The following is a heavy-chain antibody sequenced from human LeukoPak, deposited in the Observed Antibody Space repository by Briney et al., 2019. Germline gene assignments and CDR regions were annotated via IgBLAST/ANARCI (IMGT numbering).Heavy chain of an antibody. J-gene: IGHJ4*02. CDR3: ARDGYYWHY. CDR1: GFTVSSYY. V-gene: IGHV3-66*01. CDR2: LYSGGDT. D-gene: IGHD1-1*01. Sequence: PGGSLRLSCAASGFTVSSYYMSWVRQSPGKGREWVFFLYSGGDTYYADSVKGRFTIHRDNSKNTLYLKMSSLRVEDTAGYCGARDGYYWHYWGQGTLVTVSS.